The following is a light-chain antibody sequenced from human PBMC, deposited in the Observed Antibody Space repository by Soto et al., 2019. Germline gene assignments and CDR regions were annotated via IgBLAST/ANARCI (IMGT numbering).Light chain of an antibody. J-gene: IGKJ4*01. CDR3: QHYNSYPLT. Sequence: DIQMTQSPSTLSGSVGDRVTITCRASQTISSWLAWYQQKPGKAPKLLIYKAYTLKSGVPSRFSGSGSGTEFTLTISSLQPDDFATYYCQHYNSYPLTFGGRTKVDI. CDR2: KAY. CDR1: QTISSW. V-gene: IGKV1-5*03.